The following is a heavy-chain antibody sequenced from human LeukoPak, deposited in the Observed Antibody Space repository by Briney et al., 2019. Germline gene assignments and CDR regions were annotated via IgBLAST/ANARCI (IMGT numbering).Heavy chain of an antibody. CDR1: GGSISSSSYY. V-gene: IGHV4-39*07. J-gene: IGHJ4*02. Sequence: SETLSLTCTVSGGSISSSSYYWGWIRQPPGKGLEWIGSIYYSGSTYYNPSLKSRVTMSVDTSKNQFSLKLSSVTAADTAVYYCARDYIAAAGTSYFDYWGQGTLVTVSS. CDR3: ARDYIAAAGTSYFDY. CDR2: IYYSGST. D-gene: IGHD6-13*01.